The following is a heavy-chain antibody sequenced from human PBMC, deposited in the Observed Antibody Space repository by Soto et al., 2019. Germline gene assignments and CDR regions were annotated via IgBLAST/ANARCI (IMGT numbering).Heavy chain of an antibody. D-gene: IGHD3-3*01. V-gene: IGHV4-39*01. J-gene: IGHJ4*02. CDR3: ARLTRFVGSFDY. CDR2: IYYSGST. Sequence: QLQLQESGPGLVKPSETLSLTCTVSGGSISSSDYYWGWIRQPPGKGLEWIGSIYYSGSTYYNPSLKSQVTISVDTSKNQFSLKVNSVTAADTAVYYCARLTRFVGSFDYWGQGTLVTVSS. CDR1: GGSISSSDYY.